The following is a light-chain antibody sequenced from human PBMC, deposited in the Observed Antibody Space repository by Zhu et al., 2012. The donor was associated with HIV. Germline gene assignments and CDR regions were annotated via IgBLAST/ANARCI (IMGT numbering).Light chain of an antibody. CDR3: QQRVNWPLT. CDR2: DAS. CDR1: RSVSSF. V-gene: IGKV3-11*01. Sequence: LVLTQSPATLSLSPGERATVSCRASRSVSSFLAWYQQKPGQAPRLLIYDASKRAAGIPPRFSGSGSGTDFTLTISSLEPEDFAVYYCQQRVNWPLTFGGGTKVEIK. J-gene: IGKJ4*01.